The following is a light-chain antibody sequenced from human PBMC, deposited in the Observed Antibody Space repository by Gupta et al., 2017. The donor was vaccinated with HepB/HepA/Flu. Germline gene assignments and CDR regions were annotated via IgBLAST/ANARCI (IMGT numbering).Light chain of an antibody. V-gene: IGKV4-1*01. CDR1: QSILLNSNNKNY. J-gene: IGKJ1*01. Sequence: DIVMTLSPDSLPVSLGERATINCKSSQSILLNSNNKNYLGWYQQRPGQLPKLLIYWASTRQSGVPERFSARGSGTDFTLSINSLQAEDVATYYCQQDDTTPPTFGQGTKVEIK. CDR2: WAS. CDR3: QQDDTTPPT.